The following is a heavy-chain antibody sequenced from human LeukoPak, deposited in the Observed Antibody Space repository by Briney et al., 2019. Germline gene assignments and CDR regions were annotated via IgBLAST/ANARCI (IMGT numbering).Heavy chain of an antibody. V-gene: IGHV3-53*01. J-gene: IGHJ4*02. CDR3: ARDKVVGATYFDY. Sequence: GGSLRLSCTVSGFTVSSNSMSWVRQAPGKGLEWVSFIYSDNTHYSDSVKGRFTISRDNSKNTLYLQMNSLRAEDTAVYYCARDKVVGATYFDYWGQGTLVTVSS. CDR2: IYSDNT. CDR1: GFTVSSNS. D-gene: IGHD2-15*01.